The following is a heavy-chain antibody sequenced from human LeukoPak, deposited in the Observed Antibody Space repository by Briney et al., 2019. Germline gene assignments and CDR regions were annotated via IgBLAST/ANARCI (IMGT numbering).Heavy chain of an antibody. CDR3: AREGDYYDSSGYYYPIGPFDY. CDR1: GFTFSSYS. V-gene: IGHV3-21*01. CDR2: IISSSSYI. J-gene: IGHJ4*02. D-gene: IGHD3-22*01. Sequence: PGGSLRLSCAASGFTFSSYSMNWVRQAPGKGLEWVSSIISSSSYIYYADSVKGRFTISRDNAKNSLYLQMNSLRAEDTAVYYCAREGDYYDSSGYYYPIGPFDYWGQGTLVTVSS.